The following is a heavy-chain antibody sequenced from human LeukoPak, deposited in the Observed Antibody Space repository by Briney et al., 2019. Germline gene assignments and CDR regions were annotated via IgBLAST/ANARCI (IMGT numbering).Heavy chain of an antibody. CDR3: ARRGNMSSHAFDT. CDR2: TKSSDTST. D-gene: IGHD2/OR15-2a*01. V-gene: IGHV3-11*01. CDR1: GFSFSDSY. Sequence: GGSLRLSCAASGFSFSDSYMSWIRQAPGQGLEWLSYTKSSDTSTFYADSVKGRFTVSRDNAKNSLYLQMNSLRAEDTAVYYCARRGNMSSHAFDTWGQGTVVTVSS. J-gene: IGHJ3*02.